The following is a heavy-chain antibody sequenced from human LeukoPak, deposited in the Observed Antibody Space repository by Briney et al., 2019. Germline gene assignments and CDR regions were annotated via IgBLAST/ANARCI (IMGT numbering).Heavy chain of an antibody. D-gene: IGHD2-2*02. CDR3: ARVYCSSTSCYTYYYYMDV. CDR1: GGSISSSSYY. Sequence: SETLSLTCTVSGGSISSSSYYWGWIRQPPGKGLEWIGSIYYSGSTYYNPSLKSRVTISVDTSKNQFSLKLSSVTAADTAVYYCARVYCSSTSCYTYYYYMDVWGKGTTVTVSS. V-gene: IGHV4-39*01. J-gene: IGHJ6*03. CDR2: IYYSGST.